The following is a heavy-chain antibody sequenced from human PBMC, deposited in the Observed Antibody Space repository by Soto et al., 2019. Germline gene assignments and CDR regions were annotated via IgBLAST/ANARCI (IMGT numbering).Heavy chain of an antibody. CDR1: GFTFTSSA. J-gene: IGHJ4*02. D-gene: IGHD2-2*01. CDR2: IVVGSGNT. CDR3: AKDRAYCSSTSCYPVDFDY. Sequence: KVSCKASGFTFTSSAVQWVRQARGQRLEWIGWIVVGSGNTNYAQKFQERVTITRDMSTSTAYMELSSLRSEDTAVYYCAKDRAYCSSTSCYPVDFDYWGQGTLVTVSS. V-gene: IGHV1-58*01.